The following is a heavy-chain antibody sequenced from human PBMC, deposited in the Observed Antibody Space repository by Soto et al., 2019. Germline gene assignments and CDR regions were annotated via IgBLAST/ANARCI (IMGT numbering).Heavy chain of an antibody. CDR2: INHSGST. CDR3: ARVVAAYYDFWSGYYPQADKYYSYGMDV. Sequence: QVQLQQWGAGLLKPSETLSLTCAVYGGSFSGYYWSWIRQPPGKGLEWIGEINHSGSTNYNPSLKSRVTISVDTSKNQFSLKLSSVTAADTAVYYCARVVAAYYDFWSGYYPQADKYYSYGMDVWGQGTTVTVSS. D-gene: IGHD3-3*01. CDR1: GGSFSGYY. J-gene: IGHJ6*02. V-gene: IGHV4-34*01.